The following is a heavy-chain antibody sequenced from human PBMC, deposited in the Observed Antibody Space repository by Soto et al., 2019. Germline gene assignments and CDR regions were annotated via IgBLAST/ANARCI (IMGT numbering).Heavy chain of an antibody. CDR2: IHYSGGT. D-gene: IGHD2-15*01. V-gene: IGHV4-59*12. Sequence: SETLSLTCTVSGGSISSYHWSWIRQTPEKGLEWIGHIHYSGGTYYNPSLKSRVTISLDTSKNQFSLKLSSVTAADTAVYYCARDGARGRNYGLDVWGQGTTVTVSS. CDR1: GGSISSYH. J-gene: IGHJ6*02. CDR3: ARDGARGRNYGLDV.